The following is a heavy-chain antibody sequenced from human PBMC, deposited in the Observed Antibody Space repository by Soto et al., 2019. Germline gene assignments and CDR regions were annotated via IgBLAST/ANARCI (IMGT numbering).Heavy chain of an antibody. J-gene: IGHJ4*02. Sequence: QVQLVESGGGLVKPGGSLRLSCAASGFTFSDYYMNWIRQAPGKGLEWVSYISSGAITIYYADSVKGRFTISRDNAKNSLYLQMNSLRAEDTAVYYCAGQYSSSSVEFWDQGTLVTVSS. CDR3: AGQYSSSSVEF. CDR1: GFTFSDYY. D-gene: IGHD6-6*01. CDR2: ISSGAITI. V-gene: IGHV3-11*01.